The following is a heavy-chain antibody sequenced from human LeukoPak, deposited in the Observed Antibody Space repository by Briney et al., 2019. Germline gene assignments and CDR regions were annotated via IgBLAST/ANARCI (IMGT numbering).Heavy chain of an antibody. J-gene: IGHJ6*03. CDR2: IYHSGST. CDR1: GYSISSGYY. V-gene: IGHV4-38-2*02. D-gene: IGHD3-16*01. CDR3: ARGKPLRGEVPPATSTGNYYYYMDV. Sequence: SETLSLTCTVSGYSISSGYYWGWIRQPPGKGLEWIGSIYHSGSTYYNPSLKSRVTISVDTSKNQFSLKLSSVTAADTAVYYCARGKPLRGEVPPATSTGNYYYYMDVWGKGTTVTVSS.